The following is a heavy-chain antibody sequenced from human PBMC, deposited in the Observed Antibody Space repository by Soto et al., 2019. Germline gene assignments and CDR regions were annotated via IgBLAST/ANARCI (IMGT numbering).Heavy chain of an antibody. Sequence: QVQLAQSGAEVKKPGASVKVSCKASGYPFTTYGISWVRQAPGQGLEWMGWISTYNGDTEYPQSLQGRVTMTRNTSTAAAYMEWRSLRSDDTAVYYCARVMTTFGVVSKGPDHWGQGTLVTVSS. CDR2: ISTYNGDT. V-gene: IGHV1-18*04. J-gene: IGHJ4*02. CDR1: GYPFTTYG. CDR3: ARVMTTFGVVSKGPDH. D-gene: IGHD3-3*01.